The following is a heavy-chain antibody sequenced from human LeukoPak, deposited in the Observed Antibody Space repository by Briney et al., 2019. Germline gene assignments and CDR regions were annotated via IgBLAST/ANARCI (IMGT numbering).Heavy chain of an antibody. CDR2: INHSGST. CDR1: GGSFSGYY. CDR3: ARADFWSGYPTNYFDY. V-gene: IGHV4-34*01. Sequence: PSETLSLTCAVYGGSFSGYYWSWIRQPPGKGLEWIGEINHSGSTNCNPSLKSRVTISVDTSKNQFSLKLSSVTAADTAVYYCARADFWSGYPTNYFDYWGQGTLVTVSS. J-gene: IGHJ4*02. D-gene: IGHD3-3*01.